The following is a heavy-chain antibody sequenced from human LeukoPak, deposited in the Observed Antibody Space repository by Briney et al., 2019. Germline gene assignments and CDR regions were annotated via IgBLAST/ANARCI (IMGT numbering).Heavy chain of an antibody. Sequence: KTGGSLRLSCAASGFTFDEHAMHWVRQAPGKGLEWVSSISSSSSYIYYADSVKGRFTISRDNAKNSLYLQMNSLRAEDTAVYYCALYSSSWLNAFDIWGQGTMVTVSS. D-gene: IGHD6-13*01. V-gene: IGHV3-21*01. CDR2: ISSSSSYI. CDR1: GFTFDEHA. J-gene: IGHJ3*02. CDR3: ALYSSSWLNAFDI.